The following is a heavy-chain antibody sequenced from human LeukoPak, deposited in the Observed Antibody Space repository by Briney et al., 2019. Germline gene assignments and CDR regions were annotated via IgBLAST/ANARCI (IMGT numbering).Heavy chain of an antibody. CDR1: GGSISSYY. CDR3: ARGQTLVGALHF. CDR2: ISYNGSP. J-gene: IGHJ4*02. Sequence: SETPSLTCTVSGGSISSYYWTWIRQPPGKGLDWIGYISYNGSPNYNPALQSRVTISVDTSKNQFSLSLSSVTAADTAVYYCARGQTLVGALHFWGQGTLVTVSS. V-gene: IGHV4-59*01. D-gene: IGHD1-26*01.